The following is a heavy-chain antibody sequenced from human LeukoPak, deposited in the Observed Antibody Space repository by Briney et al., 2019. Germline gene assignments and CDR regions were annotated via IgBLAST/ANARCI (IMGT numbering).Heavy chain of an antibody. CDR3: ARDSSGWGKFDY. D-gene: IGHD6-19*01. CDR1: GFTFSSYA. CDR2: ISYDGSNK. V-gene: IGHV3-30-3*01. Sequence: PGGSLRLSCAASGFTFSSYAMHWVRQAPGKGLEWVAVISYDGSNKYYADSVKGRFTISRDNSKNTLYLQMNSLRAEDTAVYYCARDSSGWGKFDYWGQGTLVTVSS. J-gene: IGHJ4*02.